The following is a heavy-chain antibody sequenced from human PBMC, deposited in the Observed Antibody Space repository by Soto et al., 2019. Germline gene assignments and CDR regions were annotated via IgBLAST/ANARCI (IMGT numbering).Heavy chain of an antibody. CDR2: INHSGST. CDR3: ARGGRYSSSWTPRAYYYGMDV. CDR1: GGSFSGYY. V-gene: IGHV4-34*01. J-gene: IGHJ6*02. D-gene: IGHD6-13*01. Sequence: SETLSLTCAVYGGSFSGYYWSWIRQPPGKGLEWIGEINHSGSTNYNPSLKSRVTISVDTSKNQFSLKLSSVTAADTAVYYCARGGRYSSSWTPRAYYYGMDVWGQGTTVPVSS.